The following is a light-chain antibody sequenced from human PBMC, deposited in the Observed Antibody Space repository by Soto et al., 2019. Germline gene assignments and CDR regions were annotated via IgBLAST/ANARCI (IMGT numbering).Light chain of an antibody. J-gene: IGKJ1*01. CDR3: QQYNSWT. Sequence: DIQMTQSPSTLSASVGDRVTITCRASQSISSLLSWYHQKPGKATKLLIYDSSSLESGFPSRFSGIGSGTEFTLTISSPQPDYFATYYCQQYNSWTFGQGTKVDI. V-gene: IGKV1-5*01. CDR1: QSISSL. CDR2: DSS.